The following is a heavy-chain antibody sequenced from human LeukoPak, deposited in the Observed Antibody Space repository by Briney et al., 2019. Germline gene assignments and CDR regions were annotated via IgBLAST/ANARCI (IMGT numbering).Heavy chain of an antibody. CDR1: GGTFSRFA. CDR3: ARVVTPRYCSSPTCYWKGWFDP. J-gene: IGHJ5*02. CDR2: IIPIFGTA. V-gene: IGHV1-69*13. Sequence: SVKVSCKASGGTFSRFAVSWVRQAPGQGLEWMGGIIPIFGTANYAQKFQGRVAITADESTSTAYMELSSLRSDDTAVYNCARVVTPRYCSSPTCYWKGWFDPWGQGTLVTVSS. D-gene: IGHD2-2*01.